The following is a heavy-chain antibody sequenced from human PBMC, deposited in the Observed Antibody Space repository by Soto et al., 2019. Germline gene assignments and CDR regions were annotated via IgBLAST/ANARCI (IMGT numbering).Heavy chain of an antibody. J-gene: IGHJ4*02. D-gene: IGHD4-17*01. CDR1: GFTFSSHS. V-gene: IGHV3-48*01. CDR3: SRDRYGDYIFDY. CDR2: ISSGGDII. Sequence: EVQLVESGGGLVQPGVSLRLSCVASGFTFSSHSMNWVRQAPGKGLEWVSYISSGGDIIYYAESVKGRFTISRDNAKNSLYVQMNSVRAEDTAVYYCSRDRYGDYIFDYWGLGTLVTVSS.